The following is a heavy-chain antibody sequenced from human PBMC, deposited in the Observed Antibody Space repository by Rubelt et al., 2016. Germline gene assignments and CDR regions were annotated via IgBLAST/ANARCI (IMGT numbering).Heavy chain of an antibody. CDR2: IRNDGSNE. CDR3: APPNSGYSSGWYVY. Sequence: GGDVAQPGGSMRLSCAASGFTFSSYGMHWVRQDPGKGLEWVAFIRNDGSNEYYEDSVKGRFTTSRENSKNPMYLQMNSLRVEDTAVYYCAPPNSGYSSGWYVYWGQGTLVTVSS. J-gene: IGHJ4*02. CDR1: GFTFSSYG. V-gene: IGHV3-30*02. D-gene: IGHD6-19*01.